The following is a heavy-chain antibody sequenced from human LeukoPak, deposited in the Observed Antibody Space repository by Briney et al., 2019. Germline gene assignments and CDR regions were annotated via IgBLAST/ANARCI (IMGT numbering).Heavy chain of an antibody. Sequence: SVKVSCKASGGTFSSYAISWVRQAPGQGLEWTGRIIPILGIANYAQKFQGRVTITADKSTSTAYMELSSLRSEDTAVYYCARQSIVVVVAASGSWFDPWGQGTLVTVSS. CDR1: GGTFSSYA. D-gene: IGHD2-15*01. J-gene: IGHJ5*02. CDR2: IIPILGIA. V-gene: IGHV1-69*04. CDR3: ARQSIVVVVAASGSWFDP.